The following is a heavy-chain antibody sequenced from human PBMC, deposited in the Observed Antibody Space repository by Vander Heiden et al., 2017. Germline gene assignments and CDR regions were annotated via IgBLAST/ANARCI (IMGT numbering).Heavy chain of an antibody. CDR2: INPSGGST. D-gene: IGHD3-10*01. CDR1: GYTFTSYY. CDR3: ARNSYSYYYGSGTYYKSSFDY. V-gene: IGHV1-46*01. Sequence: QVQLVQSGAEVKKPGASVKVSCKASGYTFTSYYMHWVRQAPGQGLEWMGIINPSGGSTTYAQKFQGRVTMTWDTSTSTVYMELSSLRSEDTAVYYCARNSYSYYYGSGTYYKSSFDYWGQGTLVTVSS. J-gene: IGHJ4*02.